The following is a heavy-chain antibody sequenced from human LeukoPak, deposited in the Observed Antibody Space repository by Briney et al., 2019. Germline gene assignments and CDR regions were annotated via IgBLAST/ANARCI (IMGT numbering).Heavy chain of an antibody. D-gene: IGHD3-22*01. CDR3: ARAYYYDSSGVPYYFDY. CDR1: GFTFSSYS. CDR2: ISSSSSTI. J-gene: IGHJ4*02. V-gene: IGHV3-48*01. Sequence: PGGSLRLSCAASGFTFSSYSMNWVRQAPGKGLEWVSYISSSSSTIYYADSVKGRFTISRDNAKNSLYLQMNSLRAEDTAVYYCARAYYYDSSGVPYYFDYWGQGTLVTVSS.